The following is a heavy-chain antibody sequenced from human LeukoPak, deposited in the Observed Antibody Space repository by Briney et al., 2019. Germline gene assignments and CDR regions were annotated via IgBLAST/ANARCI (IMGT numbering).Heavy chain of an antibody. CDR3: ARVYYDFWSGYDY. V-gene: IGHV1-8*01. J-gene: IGHJ4*02. Sequence: ASVKVSCKASGYTFTNYDINWVRQATGQGLEWMGWMNPNSGNTGYAQKFQGRVTITRNTSISTAYMELSSLRSEDTAVYYCARVYYDFWSGYDYWGQGTLVTVSS. CDR1: GYTFTNYD. D-gene: IGHD3-3*01. CDR2: MNPNSGNT.